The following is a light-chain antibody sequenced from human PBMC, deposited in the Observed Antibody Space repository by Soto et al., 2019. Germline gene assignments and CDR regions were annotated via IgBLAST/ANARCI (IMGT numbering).Light chain of an antibody. CDR2: SAS. CDR1: EDISSS. V-gene: IGKV1D-12*01. Sequence: RVTQSPSSVSAYVGDIVTITCQTSEDISSSVAWYQQKPGKAPNLLIFSASALHRGVPPRFSGSGSGTAFTLTVSSLQPEDFAIYYCQQADSFPWTFGQGTKVDIK. CDR3: QQADSFPWT. J-gene: IGKJ1*01.